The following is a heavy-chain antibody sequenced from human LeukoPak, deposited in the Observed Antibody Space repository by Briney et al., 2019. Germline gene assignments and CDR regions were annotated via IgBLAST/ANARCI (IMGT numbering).Heavy chain of an antibody. CDR1: GFTFSDYY. Sequence: GGSLRLSCAASGFTFSDYYMSWNRQAPGKGLEWVSYISSSSSYTNYADSVKGRFTISRDNAKNSLYLQMNSLRAEDTAVYYCARDHPTDTAMVGGDYWGQGTLVTVSS. D-gene: IGHD5-18*01. CDR2: ISSSSSYT. CDR3: ARDHPTDTAMVGGDY. J-gene: IGHJ4*02. V-gene: IGHV3-11*06.